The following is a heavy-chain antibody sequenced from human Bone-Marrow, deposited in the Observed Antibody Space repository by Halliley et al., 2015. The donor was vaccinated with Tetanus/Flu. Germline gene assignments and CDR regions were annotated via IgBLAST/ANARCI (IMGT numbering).Heavy chain of an antibody. V-gene: IGHV5-10-1*01. CDR1: GYKFPDYW. CDR2: IEPSDSSA. J-gene: IGHJ4*02. Sequence: MQLVQSGAEAKKPGESLRISCKASGYKFPDYWISWVRQMPGKGLEWMGKIEPSDSSAIYNPSFQGHVTMSVDKSINTAYLYWSGQKASDTAIYYCATPMGDYWGRGTHVTVSS. CDR3: ATPMGDY. D-gene: IGHD2-8*01.